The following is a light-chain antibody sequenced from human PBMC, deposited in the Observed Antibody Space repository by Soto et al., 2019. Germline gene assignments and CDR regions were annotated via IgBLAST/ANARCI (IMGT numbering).Light chain of an antibody. CDR2: DVS. CDR3: SSYTSSSTQV. J-gene: IGLJ1*01. Sequence: QSALTQPASVSGSPGQSITISCTGTSSDVGGYNLVSWYQQHPGKAPKFLIYDVSNRPSGVSTRFSGSKSGNTASLTISGLQAEDEADYYCSSYTSSSTQVFGTGNKVTVL. CDR1: SSDVGGYNL. V-gene: IGLV2-14*03.